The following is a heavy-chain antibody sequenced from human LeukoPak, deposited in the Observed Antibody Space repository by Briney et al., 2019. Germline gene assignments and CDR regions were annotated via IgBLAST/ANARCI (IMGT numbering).Heavy chain of an antibody. D-gene: IGHD3-22*01. CDR3: ARVLTNYDSSGYPGY. J-gene: IGHJ4*02. CDR2: IKQDGSEK. CDR1: GFTFSSYW. V-gene: IGHV3-7*01. Sequence: GSLRLSCAASGFTFSSYWMSWVRQAPGKGLEWVANIKQDGSEKYYVDSVKGRFTISRDNAKNSLYLQMNSLRAEDTAVYYCARVLTNYDSSGYPGYWGQGTLVTASS.